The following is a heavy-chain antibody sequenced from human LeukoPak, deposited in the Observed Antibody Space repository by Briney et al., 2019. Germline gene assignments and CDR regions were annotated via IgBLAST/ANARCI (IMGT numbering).Heavy chain of an antibody. CDR3: ARSMVRGVIKKAPWFDP. V-gene: IGHV1-2*02. CDR1: GYTFTGYY. D-gene: IGHD3-10*01. CDR2: INPNSGGT. J-gene: IGHJ5*02. Sequence: GASVKVSCKASGYTFTGYYMHWVRQAPGQGLEWIGWINPNSGGTNYAQKFQGRVTMTRDTSISTAYMELSRLRSDDTAVYYCARSMVRGVIKKAPWFDPWGQGTLVTVSS.